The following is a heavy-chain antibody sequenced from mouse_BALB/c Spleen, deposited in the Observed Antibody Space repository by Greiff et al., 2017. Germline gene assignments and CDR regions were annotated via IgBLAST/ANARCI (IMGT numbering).Heavy chain of an antibody. Sequence: QVQLQQSGPGLVQPSQSLSITCTVSGFSLTSYGVHWVRQSPGKGLEWLGVIWSGGSTDYNADFISRLSISKDNSKSQVVFKMNSLQANDTAIYYFARGAGDNGRDFAYWGQGTLVTVSA. J-gene: IGHJ3*01. CDR2: IWSGGST. D-gene: IGHD1-1*01. V-gene: IGHV2-2*02. CDR1: GFSLTSYG. CDR3: ARGAGDNGRDFAY.